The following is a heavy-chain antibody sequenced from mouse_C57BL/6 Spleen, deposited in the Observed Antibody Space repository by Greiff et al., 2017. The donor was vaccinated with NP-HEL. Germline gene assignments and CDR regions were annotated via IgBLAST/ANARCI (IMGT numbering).Heavy chain of an antibody. CDR1: GYAFSSSW. D-gene: IGHD2-4*01. CDR2: IYPGDGDT. J-gene: IGHJ4*01. CDR3: ARSRYDYPYAMDY. V-gene: IGHV1-82*01. Sequence: VQLQQSGPELVKPGASVKISCKASGYAFSSSWMNWVKQRPGKGLEWIGRIYPGDGDTNYNGKFQGKATLTADKSSSTAYMQLSSLTSEDSAVYFCARSRYDYPYAMDYWGQGTSVTVSS.